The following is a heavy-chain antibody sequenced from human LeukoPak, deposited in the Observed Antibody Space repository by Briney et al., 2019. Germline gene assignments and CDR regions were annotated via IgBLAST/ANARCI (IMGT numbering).Heavy chain of an antibody. J-gene: IGHJ5*02. V-gene: IGHV6-1*01. Sequence: SQTLSLTCAISGDSVSSNSVTWNWIRQSPSRGLEWLGRTYYRSTWYNDYAVSVRGRITVNPDTSKDQFSLHLNPVTPEDTAVYYCARRLTQYDCFDPWGQGILVTVSS. CDR3: ARRLTQYDCFDP. CDR2: TYYRSTWYN. CDR1: GDSVSSNSVT. D-gene: IGHD2-2*01.